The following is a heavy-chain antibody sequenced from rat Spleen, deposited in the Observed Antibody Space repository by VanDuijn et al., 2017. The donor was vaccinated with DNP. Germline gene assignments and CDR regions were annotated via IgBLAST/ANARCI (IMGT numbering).Heavy chain of an antibody. V-gene: IGHV5-7*01. CDR3: AKDRTGGFAMDA. CDR1: GISFDAYY. CDR2: ISYEGSST. J-gene: IGHJ4*01. Sequence: EVQLVESGGGLVQPGGSLKISCAGSGISFDAYYMAWVRQAPKKGLEWVASISYEGSSTWYRDSVKGRFTVSRDNAENTVCLQMNSLRSEDTATYYCAKDRTGGFAMDAWGQGTSVTVSS. D-gene: IGHD4-1*01.